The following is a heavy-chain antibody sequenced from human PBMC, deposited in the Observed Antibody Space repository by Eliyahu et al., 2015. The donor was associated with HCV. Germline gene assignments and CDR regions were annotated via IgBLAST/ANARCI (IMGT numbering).Heavy chain of an antibody. Sequence: EVQLVESGGGLVKPGGSLRLSCEAXGLXXXTYSMNWVRQAPGKGLEWVSSISSSSSYIYYADSVKGRFTISRDNAKNSLYLQMNSLRAEDTAVYYCARDLARNYDYPRWFDPWGQGTLVTVSS. J-gene: IGHJ5*02. CDR1: GLXXXTYS. CDR3: ARDLARNYDYPRWFDP. CDR2: ISSSSSYI. D-gene: IGHD3-3*01. V-gene: IGHV3-21*01.